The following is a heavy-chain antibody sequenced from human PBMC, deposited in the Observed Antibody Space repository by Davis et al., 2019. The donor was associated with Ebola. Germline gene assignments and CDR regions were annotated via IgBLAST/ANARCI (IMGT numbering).Heavy chain of an antibody. Sequence: ASVKVSCKASGGTFNSHAITWVRQTPGQGLEWMGWISAYNGNTNYAQKLQGRVTMTTDTSTSTAYMELRSLRSDDTAVYYCARDRKIVVVPAAIGYYYYGMDVWGQGTTVTVSS. J-gene: IGHJ6*02. D-gene: IGHD2-2*01. V-gene: IGHV1-18*01. CDR1: GGTFNSHA. CDR3: ARDRKIVVVPAAIGYYYYGMDV. CDR2: ISAYNGNT.